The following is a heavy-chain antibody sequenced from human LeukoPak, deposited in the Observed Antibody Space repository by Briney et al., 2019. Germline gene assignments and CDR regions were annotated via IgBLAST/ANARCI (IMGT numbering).Heavy chain of an antibody. V-gene: IGHV4-34*01. Sequence: TSETLSLTCAVYGGSFSGYYWSWIRQPPGKGLEWIGEINHSGSTNYNLSLKSRVTISVDTSKNQFSLKLSSVTAADTAVYYCARDRQKSALRGDAFDIWGQGTMVTVSS. J-gene: IGHJ3*02. D-gene: IGHD3-3*02. CDR3: ARDRQKSALRGDAFDI. CDR2: INHSGST. CDR1: GGSFSGYY.